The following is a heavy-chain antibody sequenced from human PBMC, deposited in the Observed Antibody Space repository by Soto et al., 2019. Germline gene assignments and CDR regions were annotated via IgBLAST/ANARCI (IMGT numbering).Heavy chain of an antibody. V-gene: IGHV3-64*01. CDR2: ISNNGAHT. Sequence: EAQLVESGGGLVQPGGSLRLSCAASGFTFSNYEMHWVRQAPGKGLEYVSGISNNGAHTDYAQSVKSRFTISRDNSENTLYLQMGSLRAEDMALYYCARRGYGSRWPNVYMDVWGKGTTVTVSS. D-gene: IGHD6-13*01. J-gene: IGHJ6*03. CDR3: ARRGYGSRWPNVYMDV. CDR1: GFTFSNYE.